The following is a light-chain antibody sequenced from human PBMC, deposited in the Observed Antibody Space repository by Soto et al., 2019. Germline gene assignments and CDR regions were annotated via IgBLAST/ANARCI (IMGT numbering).Light chain of an antibody. V-gene: IGKV1-5*01. J-gene: IGKJ1*01. Sequence: DIQMTQSPSTLSASVGDRVTITCRASQSISTWLAWYQQKPGKAPKLLIYDASSLESGFPSRFGGSGSGTEFTLTISSLQPDDLATYYCQQYDTYSGTFGQGTKVEIK. CDR2: DAS. CDR1: QSISTW. CDR3: QQYDTYSGT.